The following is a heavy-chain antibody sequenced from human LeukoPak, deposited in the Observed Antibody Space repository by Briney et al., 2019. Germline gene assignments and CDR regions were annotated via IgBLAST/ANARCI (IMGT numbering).Heavy chain of an antibody. J-gene: IGHJ4*02. CDR2: INSDGSST. V-gene: IGHV3-74*01. CDR3: ARDRSGSYYPPFDY. D-gene: IGHD1-26*01. CDR1: GFTFSSYW. Sequence: PGGSLRLSCAASGFTFSSYWMHWVRHAPGKGLVWVSRINSDGSSTSYADSVKGRFTISRDNAKNTLYLQMNSLRAEDTAVYYCARDRSGSYYPPFDYWGQGTLVTVSS.